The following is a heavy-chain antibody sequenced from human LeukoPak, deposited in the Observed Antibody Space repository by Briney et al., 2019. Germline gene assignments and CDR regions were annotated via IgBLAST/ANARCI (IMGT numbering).Heavy chain of an antibody. D-gene: IGHD2-21*02. CDR1: IGSISSYY. CDR3: AREGTTVVTRALDY. Sequence: SETLSLTCTVSIGSISSYYWTWIRQLAGKGLEWIGRIHTSGNTNYNPSLKSRVTMSVDTSKNQLSLKLSSVTAADTAMYYCAREGTTVVTRALDYWGQGTLVTVSS. V-gene: IGHV4-4*07. CDR2: IHTSGNT. J-gene: IGHJ4*02.